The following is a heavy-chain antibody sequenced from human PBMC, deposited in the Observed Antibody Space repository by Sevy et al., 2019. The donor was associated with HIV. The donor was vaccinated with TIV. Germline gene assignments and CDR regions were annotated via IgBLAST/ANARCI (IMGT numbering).Heavy chain of an antibody. CDR2: IYASGST. Sequence: SETLSLTCSVSGGSISSETYDWNWIRQPAGKGLEWIGRIYASGSTNYNPSLKSRVTISVDTSKTHFSLELNSVTAADTAVYYCARGAPPVDWLQFSRAFDYWGKGSLVTVSS. D-gene: IGHD5-12*01. J-gene: IGHJ4*02. V-gene: IGHV4-61*02. CDR3: ARGAPPVDWLQFSRAFDY. CDR1: GGSISSETYD.